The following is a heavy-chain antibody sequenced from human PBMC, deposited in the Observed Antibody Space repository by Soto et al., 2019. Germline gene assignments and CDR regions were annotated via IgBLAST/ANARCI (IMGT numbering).Heavy chain of an antibody. CDR2: ISSSSSYT. CDR1: GFTFSDYY. V-gene: IGHV3-11*06. D-gene: IGHD2-21*02. CDR3: ARRTYCGGDCYPNFDY. J-gene: IGHJ4*02. Sequence: GGSLRLSCAASGFTFSDYYMSWIRQAPWKGLEWVSYISSSSSYTNYADSVKGRFTISRDNAKNSLYLQMNSLRAEDTAVYYCARRTYCGGDCYPNFDYWGQGTLVTVSS.